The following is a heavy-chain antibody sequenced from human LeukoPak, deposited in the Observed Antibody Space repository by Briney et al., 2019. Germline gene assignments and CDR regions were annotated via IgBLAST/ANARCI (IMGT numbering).Heavy chain of an antibody. CDR3: AKDLNYYGSGSYLTDY. J-gene: IGHJ4*02. CDR1: RFTFSTYG. V-gene: IGHV3-23*01. CDR2: ISGSGNRT. Sequence: PGGSLRLSCAASRFTFSTYGMNWVRQTPGKGLEWVSAISGSGNRTYHADSVKGRFTISRDNSKNTLYLQMNSLRAEDTAVYYCAKDLNYYGSGSYLTDYWGQGTLVTVSS. D-gene: IGHD3-10*01.